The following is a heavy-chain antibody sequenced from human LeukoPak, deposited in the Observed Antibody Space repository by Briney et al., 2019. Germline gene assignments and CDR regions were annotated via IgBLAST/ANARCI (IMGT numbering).Heavy chain of an antibody. V-gene: IGHV4-34*01. CDR2: INHSGST. Sequence: SETLSLTCAVYGGSFSGYYWSWIRQPPGKGLEWIGEINHSGSTNYNPSLKSRVTISVDTSKNQFSLKLSSVTAADTAVYYCARGYQSYYYYYMDVWGKGTTVTISS. J-gene: IGHJ6*03. D-gene: IGHD2-2*01. CDR3: ARGYQSYYYYYMDV. CDR1: GGSFSGYY.